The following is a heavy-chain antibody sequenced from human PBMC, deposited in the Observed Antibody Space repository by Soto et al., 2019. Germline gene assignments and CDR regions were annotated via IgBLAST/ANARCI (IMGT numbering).Heavy chain of an antibody. V-gene: IGHV3-23*05. CDR1: GCAFGKCA. Sequence: PGRSLRVWSAVSGCAFGKCAVRRVRQAPGKGLGWVSTIKTSGDTTFYADPVKGRFTTSRDDSKNTLYLQMDSLRAEDTATYFCVSWFSAHFDYWLHGTPVTVTS. D-gene: IGHD3-10*01. CDR3: VSWFSAHFDY. CDR2: IKTSGDTT. J-gene: IGHJ4*01.